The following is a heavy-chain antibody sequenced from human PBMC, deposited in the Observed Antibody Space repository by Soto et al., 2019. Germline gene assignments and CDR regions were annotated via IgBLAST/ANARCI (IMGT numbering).Heavy chain of an antibody. CDR2: ISGSGGST. V-gene: IGHV3-23*01. Sequence: HPGGFLRLSCAASGFTFSSYAMSWVRQAPGKGLEWVSAISGSGGSTYYADSVRGRFTISRDNSKNTLYLQMNSLRAEDTAVYYCAMGYNYAPFDPWGQGTLVTVSS. CDR3: AMGYNYAPFDP. D-gene: IGHD5-18*01. CDR1: GFTFSSYA. J-gene: IGHJ5*02.